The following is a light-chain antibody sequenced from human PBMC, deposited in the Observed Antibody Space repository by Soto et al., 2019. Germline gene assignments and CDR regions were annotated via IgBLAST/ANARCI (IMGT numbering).Light chain of an antibody. CDR2: GAS. V-gene: IGKV3-20*01. J-gene: IGKJ5*01. CDR1: QSVSSSY. Sequence: EIVLTQSPGTLSLSPGERATLSCRASQSVSSSYLAWYQQKPGQAPRLLIYGASIRATGIPDRSSGSGSETDFTLTISRLEPEDFALYYCQQYGSSAPITFGQGTRLEI. CDR3: QQYGSSAPIT.